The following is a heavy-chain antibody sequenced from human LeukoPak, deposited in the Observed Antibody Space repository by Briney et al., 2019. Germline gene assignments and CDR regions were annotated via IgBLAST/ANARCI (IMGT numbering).Heavy chain of an antibody. J-gene: IGHJ4*02. CDR1: GGSISSGSYY. Sequence: SQTLSLTCTASGGSISSGSYYWSWIRQPAGKGLEWIGRIYTSGSTNYNPSLKSRVTISVDTSKNQFSLKLSSVTAADTAVYYCARARSGKWGFDYWGQGTLVTVSS. CDR3: ARARSGKWGFDY. CDR2: IYTSGST. V-gene: IGHV4-61*02. D-gene: IGHD1-26*01.